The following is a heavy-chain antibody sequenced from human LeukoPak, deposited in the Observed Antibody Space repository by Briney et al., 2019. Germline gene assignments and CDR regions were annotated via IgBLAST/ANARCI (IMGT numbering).Heavy chain of an antibody. CDR3: ARVSCSGGSCYFGH. CDR2: ISSSGSTI. D-gene: IGHD2-15*01. Sequence: PGGSLRLSCAASGFTFSSYEMNWVRQAPGKGLEWVSYISSSGSTIYYADSVKGRFTISRENAKNSLYLQMNSLRVGDTAVYYCARVSCSGGSCYFGHWGQGTLVTVSS. J-gene: IGHJ4*02. CDR1: GFTFSSYE. V-gene: IGHV3-48*03.